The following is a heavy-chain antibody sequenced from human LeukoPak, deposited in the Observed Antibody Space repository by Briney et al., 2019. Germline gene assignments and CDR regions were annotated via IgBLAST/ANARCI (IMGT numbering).Heavy chain of an antibody. CDR3: AREVIAVAGSRFDY. Sequence: GGSMRLAWAASGFTFSSYSMNWVRQAPGKGLEWVSSIGSSSSYIYYADSVKGRFTISRGNAKNSLYLQMNSLRAEDTAVYYCAREVIAVAGSRFDYWGQGTLVTVSS. D-gene: IGHD6-19*01. J-gene: IGHJ4*02. V-gene: IGHV3-21*01. CDR1: GFTFSSYS. CDR2: IGSSSSYI.